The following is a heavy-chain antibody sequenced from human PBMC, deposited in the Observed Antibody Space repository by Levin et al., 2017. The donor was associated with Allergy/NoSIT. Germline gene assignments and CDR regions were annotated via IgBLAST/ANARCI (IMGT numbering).Heavy chain of an antibody. Sequence: GGSLRLSCAASGFTFSSYWMHWVRQAPGKVLVWVSRINSDGSSTSYADSVKGRFTISRDNAKNTLYLQMNSLRAEDTAVYYCARPAGKYSSGWYAFDYWGQGTLVTVSS. CDR2: INSDGSST. CDR3: ARPAGKYSSGWYAFDY. CDR1: GFTFSSYW. D-gene: IGHD6-19*01. J-gene: IGHJ4*02. V-gene: IGHV3-74*01.